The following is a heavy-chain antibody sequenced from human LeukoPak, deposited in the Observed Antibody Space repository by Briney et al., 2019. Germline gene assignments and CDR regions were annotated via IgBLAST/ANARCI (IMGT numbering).Heavy chain of an antibody. CDR1: GFTFDDYA. Sequence: GGSLRLSCAASGFTFDDYAMHWVRQAPGKGLEWVSGISWNSGSIGYADSVKGRFTISRDNAKNSLYLQMNSLRAEDTALYYCARGEMVQVYWGQGTLVTVSS. V-gene: IGHV3-9*01. D-gene: IGHD5-24*01. J-gene: IGHJ4*02. CDR3: ARGEMVQVY. CDR2: ISWNSGSI.